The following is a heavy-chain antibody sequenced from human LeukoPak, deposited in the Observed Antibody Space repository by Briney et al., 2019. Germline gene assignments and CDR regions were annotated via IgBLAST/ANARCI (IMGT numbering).Heavy chain of an antibody. D-gene: IGHD3-9*01. J-gene: IGHJ4*02. V-gene: IGHV1-69*13. CDR3: ARGVLRYFDWLLEYFDY. Sequence: SVKVSCKASGGTFSIYAISWVRQAPGQGLEWMGGIIPIFGTANYAQKFQGRFTITADESTSTAYMELSSLRSEDTAVYYCARGVLRYFDWLLEYFDYWGQGTLVTVSS. CDR1: GGTFSIYA. CDR2: IIPIFGTA.